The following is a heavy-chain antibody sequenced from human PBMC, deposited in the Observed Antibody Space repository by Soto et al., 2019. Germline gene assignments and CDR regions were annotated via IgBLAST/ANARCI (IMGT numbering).Heavy chain of an antibody. CDR1: GGSISSGGYS. Sequence: TLSLTCAVSGGSISSGGYSWSWIRQPPGKGLEWIGYIYHSGSTYYNPSLKSRVTISVDRSKNQFSLKLSSVTAADTAVYYCAKDALGDGHSDYWGQGTLVTVSS. CDR3: AKDALGDGHSDY. CDR2: IYHSGST. V-gene: IGHV4-30-2*01. J-gene: IGHJ4*02.